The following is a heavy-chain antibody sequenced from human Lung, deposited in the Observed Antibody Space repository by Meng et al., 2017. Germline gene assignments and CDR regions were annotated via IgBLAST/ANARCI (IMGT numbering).Heavy chain of an antibody. J-gene: IGHJ4*02. Sequence: QLPLQARAPGLWLPSELQSLSCTVAGGSISSSSYYWGWIRQPPGKGLEWIGSISDGGNTYYNPSLQSRVSISVDTSKNQFSLKLRSVTAADTAVYYCARVKYSSSWYLDFWGQGALVTVSS. CDR2: ISDGGNT. CDR3: ARVKYSSSWYLDF. CDR1: GGSISSSSYY. D-gene: IGHD6-13*01. V-gene: IGHV4-39*07.